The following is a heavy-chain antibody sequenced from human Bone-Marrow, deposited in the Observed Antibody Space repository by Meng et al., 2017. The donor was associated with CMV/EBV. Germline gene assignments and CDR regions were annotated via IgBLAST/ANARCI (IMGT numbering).Heavy chain of an antibody. J-gene: IGHJ4*02. D-gene: IGHD6-19*01. Sequence: GESLKISCAASGFTFSSYAMSWLRQAPGKGLEWVSVIYSGGSSTYYADSVKGRFTISRDNSKNTLYLQMNSLRAEDTAVYYCAKDTIPLGAMAATLGYWGQGTLVTVSS. CDR3: AKDTIPLGAMAATLGY. CDR1: GFTFSSYA. V-gene: IGHV3-23*03. CDR2: IYSGGSST.